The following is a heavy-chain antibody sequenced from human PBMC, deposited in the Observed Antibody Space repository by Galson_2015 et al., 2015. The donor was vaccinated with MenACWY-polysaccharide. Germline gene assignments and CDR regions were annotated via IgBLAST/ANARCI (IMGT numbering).Heavy chain of an antibody. V-gene: IGHV3-9*01. CDR3: AKDIGSSIAARGGSGADY. D-gene: IGHD6-6*01. CDR2: ISWNSGSI. CDR1: GFTFDDYA. Sequence: SLRLSCAASGFTFDDYAMHWVRQAPGKGLEWVSGISWNSGSIGYADSVKGRFTISRDNAKNPLYLQMNSLRAEDTALYYCAKDIGSSIAARGGSGADYWGQGTLVTVSS. J-gene: IGHJ4*02.